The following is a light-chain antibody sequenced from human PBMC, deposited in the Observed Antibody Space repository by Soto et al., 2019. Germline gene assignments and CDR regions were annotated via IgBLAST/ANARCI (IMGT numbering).Light chain of an antibody. CDR3: QQRSNWLLT. CDR2: DAS. J-gene: IGKJ4*01. Sequence: EIVLTQSPATLSLPPGERATLSCRASQSVSSYLAWYQQKPGQAPRLLVYDASTRATGIPARFSGSGSGTEFTLTISSLESEDFAVYFCQQRSNWLLTFGGGTKVEIK. CDR1: QSVSSY. V-gene: IGKV3-11*01.